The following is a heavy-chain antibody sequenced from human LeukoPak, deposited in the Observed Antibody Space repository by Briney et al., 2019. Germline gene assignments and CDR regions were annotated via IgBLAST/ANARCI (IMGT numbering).Heavy chain of an antibody. CDR3: ARSGSYYDY. V-gene: IGHV3-7*01. Sequence: GGPLNLSGQASESTFSGYGISWFGRAPGKGREWVANIKQDGSEKYYVDSVKGRFTISRDNAKNSLYLQMNSLRAEDTAVYYCARSGSYYDYWGQGTLVTVSS. D-gene: IGHD1-26*01. J-gene: IGHJ4*02. CDR1: ESTFSGYG. CDR2: IKQDGSEK.